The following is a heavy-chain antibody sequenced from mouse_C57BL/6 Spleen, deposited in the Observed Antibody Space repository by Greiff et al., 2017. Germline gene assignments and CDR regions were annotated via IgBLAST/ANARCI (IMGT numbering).Heavy chain of an antibody. V-gene: IGHV5-4*01. CDR2: ISDGGSYT. CDR3: ARLDAHFDY. CDR1: GFTFSSYA. Sequence: EVQVVESGGGLVKPGGSLKLSCAASGFTFSSYAMSWVRQTPEKRLEWVATISDGGSYTYYPDNVKGRFTISRDNAKNNLYLQMSHLKSEDTAMYYCARLDAHFDYWGQGTTLTVSS. J-gene: IGHJ2*01.